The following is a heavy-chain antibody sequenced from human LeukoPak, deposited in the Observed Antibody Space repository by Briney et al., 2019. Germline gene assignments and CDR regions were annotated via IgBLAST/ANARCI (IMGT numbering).Heavy chain of an antibody. CDR1: GFTFSDYS. V-gene: IGHV3-48*01. CDR2: INSDGKTT. J-gene: IGHJ5*02. CDR3: ASRSMNWYRGNNWFDP. Sequence: AGGSLRLSCAASGFTFSDYSMNWVRQAPGKGLEDLSYINSDGKTTWYADSVKGRFTASRDNAKNSLYLQMNSLRVEDTAVYYCASRSMNWYRGNNWFDPWGQGTLVIVSS. D-gene: IGHD1/OR15-1a*01.